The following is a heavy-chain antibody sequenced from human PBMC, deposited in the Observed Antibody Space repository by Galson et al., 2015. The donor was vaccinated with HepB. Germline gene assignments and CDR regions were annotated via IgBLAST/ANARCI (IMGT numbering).Heavy chain of an antibody. V-gene: IGHV1-69*13. J-gene: IGHJ5*02. CDR1: GGTFSSYA. D-gene: IGHD3-10*01. CDR2: IIPIFGTA. Sequence: SVKVSCKASGGTFSSYAISWVRQAPGQGLEWMGGIIPIFGTANYAQKFQGRVTITADESTSTAYMELSSLRSEDTAVYYCALVIEYYYGSGSYPFDPWGQGTLVTVSS. CDR3: ALVIEYYYGSGSYPFDP.